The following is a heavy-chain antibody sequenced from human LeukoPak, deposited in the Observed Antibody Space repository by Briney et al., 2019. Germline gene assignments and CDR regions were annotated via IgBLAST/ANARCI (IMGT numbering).Heavy chain of an antibody. J-gene: IGHJ6*02. CDR2: ISGSGGTT. CDR1: GFTFSSYA. D-gene: IGHD1-26*01. V-gene: IGHV3-23*01. Sequence: GGSLRLSCAASGFTFSSYAMTWVRQAPGKGLEWVSAISGSGGTTYYADPVKGRFTISRDNSKNTLYLQMNSLRAEDTAVYYCAKVGVGATNYYYYGMDVWGQGTTVTVSS. CDR3: AKVGVGATNYYYYGMDV.